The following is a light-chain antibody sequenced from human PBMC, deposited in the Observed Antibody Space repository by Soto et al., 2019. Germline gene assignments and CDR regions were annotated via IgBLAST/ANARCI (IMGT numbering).Light chain of an antibody. CDR3: ASWDDSLNGYV. J-gene: IGLJ1*01. CDR1: SSSIGSNT. V-gene: IGLV1-44*01. Sequence: QSVLTQPPSASGTPGQTVTIFCSGSSSSIGSNTVNWYQHLPGTAPKLLMSSNNQRPSGVPDRFSGSKSGTSASLAIRGLQSEDEADYYCASWDDSLNGYVLGTGTKVTVL. CDR2: SNN.